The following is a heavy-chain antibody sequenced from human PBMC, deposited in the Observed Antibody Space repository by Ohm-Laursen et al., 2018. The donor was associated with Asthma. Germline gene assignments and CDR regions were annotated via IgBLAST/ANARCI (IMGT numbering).Heavy chain of an antibody. CDR2: IYPDGGEK. CDR1: GLSFSHHA. D-gene: IGHD3-16*01. V-gene: IGHV3-7*05. CDR3: ATNLPYEAENY. J-gene: IGHJ4*02. Sequence: SLRLSCAASGLSFSHHAMSWVRQAPGKGLEWVANIYPDGGEKYYVDSVDGRFTISRDNAKNSLYLQMNSLRAEDTAVYYCATNLPYEAENYWGQGTLVTVSS.